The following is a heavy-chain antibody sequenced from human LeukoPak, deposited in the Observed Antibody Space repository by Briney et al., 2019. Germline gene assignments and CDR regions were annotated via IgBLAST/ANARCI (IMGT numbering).Heavy chain of an antibody. J-gene: IGHJ6*02. D-gene: IGHD2-2*01. V-gene: IGHV1-18*01. CDR1: GYTFTSYG. Sequence: ASVKVSCKASGYTFTSYGISWVRQAPGQGLEWMGWISAYNGNTNYAQKLQGRVTMTTDTSTSTAYMELRSLRSEDTTVYYCARAPGRYCSSTSCYERYYYYGMDVWGQGTTVTVSS. CDR2: ISAYNGNT. CDR3: ARAPGRYCSSTSCYERYYYYGMDV.